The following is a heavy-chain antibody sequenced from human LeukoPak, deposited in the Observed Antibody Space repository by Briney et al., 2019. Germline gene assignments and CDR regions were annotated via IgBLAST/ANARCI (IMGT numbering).Heavy chain of an antibody. CDR1: GGSFSGYY. V-gene: IGHV4-34*01. CDR3: ASRLSYYYGSGSRINWFDP. CDR2: INHSGST. D-gene: IGHD3-10*01. J-gene: IGHJ5*02. Sequence: SETLSLTCAVYGGSFSGYYWSWIRQPPGKGLEWIGEINHSGSTNYNPSLKSRVTISVDTSKNQFSLKLSSVTAADTAVYYCASRLSYYYGSGSRINWFDPWGQGTLVTVSS.